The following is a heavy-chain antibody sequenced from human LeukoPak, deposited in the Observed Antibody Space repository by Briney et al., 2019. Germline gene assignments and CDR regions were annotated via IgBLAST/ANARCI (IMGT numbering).Heavy chain of an antibody. CDR3: ARPHSTGNSGCDY. D-gene: IGHD4-23*01. Sequence: SETLSLTCAVYGGSFSGYYWSWIRQPPGKGLEWIGEINHSGSTNYNPSLKSRVTISVDTSKNQFSLRLSYVTAADTAVYYCARPHSTGNSGCDYWGQGTLVTVSS. V-gene: IGHV4-34*01. CDR2: INHSGST. J-gene: IGHJ4*02. CDR1: GGSFSGYY.